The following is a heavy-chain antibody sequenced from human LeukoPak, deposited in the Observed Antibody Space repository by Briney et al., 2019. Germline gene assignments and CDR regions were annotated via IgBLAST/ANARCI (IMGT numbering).Heavy chain of an antibody. Sequence: SETLSLTCTVSGGSISSGDYYWSWIRQPPGKGLEWIGYIYYSGSTYYNPSLKSRVTISVDTSKNQFSLKPSSVTAADTAMYYCAQGGDYSSSSVFDYWGQGTLVTVSS. V-gene: IGHV4-30-4*08. D-gene: IGHD6-6*01. CDR3: AQGGDYSSSSVFDY. J-gene: IGHJ4*02. CDR1: GGSISSGDYY. CDR2: IYYSGST.